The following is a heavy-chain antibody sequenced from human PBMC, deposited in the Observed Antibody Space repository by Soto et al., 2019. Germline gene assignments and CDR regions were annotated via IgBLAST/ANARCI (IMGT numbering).Heavy chain of an antibody. Sequence: QVQLVESGGGVVQPGRSLRLSCAASGFTFNNYGIHWVRKAPGKGLEWVAVISDDGKNEYYADSVKGRFTISRDNSKNTLYLQMNSLRAEDTAVYYCAKEGIELWSAFDYWGQGTLVTVSS. CDR2: ISDDGKNE. CDR1: GFTFNNYG. D-gene: IGHD5-18*01. CDR3: AKEGIELWSAFDY. V-gene: IGHV3-30*18. J-gene: IGHJ4*02.